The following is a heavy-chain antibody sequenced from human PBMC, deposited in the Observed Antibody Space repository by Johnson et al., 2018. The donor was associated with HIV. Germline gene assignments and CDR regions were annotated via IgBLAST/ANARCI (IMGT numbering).Heavy chain of an antibody. CDR1: GFTVSSNY. V-gene: IGHV3-53*01. CDR3: ARDPCTGASCLPGAFDI. J-gene: IGHJ3*02. CDR2: LYSGGST. Sequence: VQLVESGGDLIQPGGSLRLSCAASGFTVSSNYMGWVRQAPGQGLEWVSVLYSGGSTYYTDSVKGRFTISRDNSKNTLYRQMNSLRAEDTAVYFCARDPCTGASCLPGAFDIWGQGTLVTVSS. D-gene: IGHD2-15*01.